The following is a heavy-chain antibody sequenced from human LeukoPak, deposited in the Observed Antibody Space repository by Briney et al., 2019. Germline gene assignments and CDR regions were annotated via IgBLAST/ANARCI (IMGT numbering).Heavy chain of an antibody. CDR2: ISYDGSNK. Sequence: GGSLRLSCAASGFTFSSYAMHWVRQAPGKGLEWVAVISYDGSNKYYADSVKGRFTISRDNSKNTLYLQMNSLRAEDTAVYYCASGYRERLSNYYDSSGKDYYMDVWGKGTTVTVSS. D-gene: IGHD3-22*01. CDR1: GFTFSSYA. V-gene: IGHV3-30*01. J-gene: IGHJ6*03. CDR3: ASGYRERLSNYYDSSGKDYYMDV.